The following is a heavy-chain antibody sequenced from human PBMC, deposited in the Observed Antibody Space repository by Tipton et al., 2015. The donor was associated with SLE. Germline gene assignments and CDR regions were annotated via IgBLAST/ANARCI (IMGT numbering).Heavy chain of an antibody. V-gene: IGHV3-30*04. D-gene: IGHD3-16*01. CDR2: ISYDGSNK. CDR1: GFTFSSYA. CDR3: ARDGGGQRD. J-gene: IGHJ4*02. Sequence: SLRLSCAASGFTFSSYAMHWVRQAPGKGLEWVAVISYDGSNKYYADSVKGRFTISRDNSKNTLYLQMNSLRAEDTAVYYCARDGGGQRDWGQGTLVTVSS.